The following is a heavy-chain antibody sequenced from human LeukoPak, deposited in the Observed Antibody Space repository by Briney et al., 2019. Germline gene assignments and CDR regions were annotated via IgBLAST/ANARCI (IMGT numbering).Heavy chain of an antibody. CDR3: ARDFESADYGDYVGDDAFDI. Sequence: GGSLRLSCTASGFNFNNYAIHWVRQAPGKGLEWVALVSYDGAKKYYGDSVKGRLTISRDNAKNSLYLQMNSLRAEDTAVYYCARDFESADYGDYVGDDAFDIWGQGTMVTVSS. J-gene: IGHJ3*02. CDR2: VSYDGAKK. V-gene: IGHV3-30-3*01. CDR1: GFNFNNYA. D-gene: IGHD4-17*01.